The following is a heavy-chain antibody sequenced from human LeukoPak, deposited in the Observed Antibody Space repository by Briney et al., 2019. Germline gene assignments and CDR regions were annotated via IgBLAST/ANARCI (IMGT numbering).Heavy chain of an antibody. CDR3: ARHEYSGSYYGLSWFDP. CDR2: IYYSGST. J-gene: IGHJ5*02. V-gene: IGHV4-39*01. Sequence: SETLSLTCTVSGGSISSSGYYWRWIRQPPGKGLEWIASIYYSGSTYYNPSLKSRVTISVDTSKNQLSLKLSSLTAADTAVYYCARHEYSGSYYGLSWFDPWGQGTLVTVSS. D-gene: IGHD1-26*01. CDR1: GGSISSSGYY.